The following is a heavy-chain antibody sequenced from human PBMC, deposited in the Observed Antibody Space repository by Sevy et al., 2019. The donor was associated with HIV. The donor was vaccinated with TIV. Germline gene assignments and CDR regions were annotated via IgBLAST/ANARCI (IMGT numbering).Heavy chain of an antibody. V-gene: IGHV3-30*04. CDR1: GFTFSTYA. CDR3: AKDRDIVIVLGATALRQ. CDR2: ISDDGNNK. Sequence: GGSLRLSCTASGFTFSTYAMYWVRQAPGKGLEWVAVISDDGNNKDYADSVKGRFTVSRDNSKNTLYLQMYSLRAEDTAVYYCAKDRDIVIVLGATALRQWGQGTLVTVSS. D-gene: IGHD2-15*01. J-gene: IGHJ1*01.